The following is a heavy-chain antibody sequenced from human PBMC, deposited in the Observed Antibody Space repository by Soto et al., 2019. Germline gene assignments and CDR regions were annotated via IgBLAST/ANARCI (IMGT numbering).Heavy chain of an antibody. Sequence: QVQLVESGGGVVQPGRSLRLSCAASGFTFSSYAMHWVRQAPGKGLEWVAVISYDGSNEYYADSVKGRFTISRDNSKNTLYLQMNSLRAEDTAVYYCARESSSWYKNWFDPWGQGTLVTVSS. D-gene: IGHD6-13*01. J-gene: IGHJ5*02. CDR3: ARESSSWYKNWFDP. CDR1: GFTFSSYA. CDR2: ISYDGSNE. V-gene: IGHV3-30-3*01.